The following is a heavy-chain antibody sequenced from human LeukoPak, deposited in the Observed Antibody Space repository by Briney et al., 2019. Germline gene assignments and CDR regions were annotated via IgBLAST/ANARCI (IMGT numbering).Heavy chain of an antibody. V-gene: IGHV1-69*13. CDR2: IIPIFGTA. D-gene: IGHD2/OR15-2a*01. CDR1: GGTFSSYA. J-gene: IGHJ3*02. Sequence: GASVKVSCKASGGTFSSYAISWVRQAPGQGLEWMGGIIPIFGTANYAQKFQGRVTITADESTSTAYMELSSLRSEDTAVYYCARDQSHFPYYHFPSGDSESAFDIWGQGTMVTVSS. CDR3: ARDQSHFPYYHFPSGDSESAFDI.